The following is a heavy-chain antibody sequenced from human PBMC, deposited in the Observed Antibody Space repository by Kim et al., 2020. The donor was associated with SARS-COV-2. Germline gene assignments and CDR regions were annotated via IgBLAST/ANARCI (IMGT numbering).Heavy chain of an antibody. V-gene: IGHV3-48*03. CDR3: ARDGHYNYYDSRIYYYYGMDV. D-gene: IGHD3-22*01. CDR1: GFTFSSYE. Sequence: GGSLRLSCAASGFTFSSYEMNWVRQAPGKGLEWVSYISSSGSTIYYADSVKGRFTISRDNAKNSLYLQMNSLRAEDTAVYYCARDGHYNYYDSRIYYYYGMDVWGQGTTVTVSS. CDR2: ISSSGSTI. J-gene: IGHJ6*02.